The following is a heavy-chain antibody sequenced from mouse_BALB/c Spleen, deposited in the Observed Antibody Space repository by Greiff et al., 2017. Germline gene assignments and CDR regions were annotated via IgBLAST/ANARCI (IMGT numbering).Heavy chain of an antibody. CDR2: INSNGGST. CDR1: GFTFSSYA. D-gene: IGHD2-10*02. CDR3: ARDEEYGNYRFAY. V-gene: IGHV5-6-3*01. J-gene: IGHJ3*01. Sequence: EVQGVESGGGLVKPGGSLKLSCAASGFTFSSYAMSWVRQTPDKRLELVATINSNGGSTYYPDSVKGRFTISRDNAKNTLYLQMSSLKSEDTAMYYCARDEEYGNYRFAYWGQGTLVTVSA.